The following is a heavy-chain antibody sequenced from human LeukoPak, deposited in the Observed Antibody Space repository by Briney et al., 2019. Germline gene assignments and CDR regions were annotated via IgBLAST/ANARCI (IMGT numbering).Heavy chain of an antibody. Sequence: SETLSLTCTVSGGSISSYYWSWIRQPPGKGLEWIGYIYYTGTTNYNPSLKSRVTISVDMSKNQFSLKLSSVTAADTAVYYCARVKYYDFWSGPSNYYYYMDVWGKGTTVTVSS. D-gene: IGHD3-3*01. CDR1: GGSISSYY. CDR2: IYYTGTT. J-gene: IGHJ6*03. V-gene: IGHV4-59*08. CDR3: ARVKYYDFWSGPSNYYYYMDV.